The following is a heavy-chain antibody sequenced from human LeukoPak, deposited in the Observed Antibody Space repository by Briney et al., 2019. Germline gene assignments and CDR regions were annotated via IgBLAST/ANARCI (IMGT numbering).Heavy chain of an antibody. V-gene: IGHV2-5*02. CDR1: GFSLSTSGVG. CDR2: IHWDDGK. CDR3: AHRRGVGYCSGGSCYSGGYNWFDP. D-gene: IGHD2-15*01. Sequence: ESGPTLVKPTQTLTLTCTFSGFSLSTSGVGVGWIRQPPGKALEWLALIHWDDGKRYSPSLKSRLTITKDTSKNQVVLTMTNMDPVDTATYYCAHRRGVGYCSGGSCYSGGYNWFDPWGQGTLVTVSS. J-gene: IGHJ5*02.